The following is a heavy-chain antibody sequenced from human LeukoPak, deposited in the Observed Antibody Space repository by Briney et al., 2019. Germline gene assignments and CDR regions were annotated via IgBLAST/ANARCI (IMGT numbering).Heavy chain of an antibody. CDR2: IYYSGSA. CDR3: ARTLGKGRIQLWENDAFDI. CDR1: GGSISSGDHY. D-gene: IGHD5-18*01. V-gene: IGHV4-31*03. Sequence: SETLSLTCTVSGGSISSGDHYWNWIRHHPGKGLEWIGYIYYSGSAYYNPSLKSRVTISIDTSKNQFSLKLSSVTAADTAVYYCARTLGKGRIQLWENDAFDIWGQGTMVTVSS. J-gene: IGHJ3*02.